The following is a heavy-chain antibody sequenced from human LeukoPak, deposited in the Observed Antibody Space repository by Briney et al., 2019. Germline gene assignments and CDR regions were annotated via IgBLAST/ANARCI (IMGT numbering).Heavy chain of an antibody. CDR1: GGSISSYY. J-gene: IGHJ4*02. V-gene: IGHV4-59*12. Sequence: SETLSLTCTVSGGSISSYYWSWLRQPPGKGLEWIGYIYYSGSTNYNPSLKSRVTISRDNAKNSLYLQMNSLRAEDTAVYYCARAYYDSSGYCYWGQGTLVTVSS. CDR3: ARAYYDSSGYCY. D-gene: IGHD3-22*01. CDR2: IYYSGST.